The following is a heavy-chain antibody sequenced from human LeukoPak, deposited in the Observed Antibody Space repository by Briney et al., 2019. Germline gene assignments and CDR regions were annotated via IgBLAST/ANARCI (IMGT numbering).Heavy chain of an antibody. J-gene: IGHJ3*02. CDR2: IYSGCST. Sequence: GGSLRLSCAVSGFTFSSNYMSWVRQAPGKGLEWVSVIYSGCSTYYADSVKGRFTISRDNSKNTLYHQTNSLRAEDTAVYYCASLITMVRGVILAFDIWGQGTMATVSS. CDR1: GFTFSSNY. V-gene: IGHV3-66*01. CDR3: ASLITMVRGVILAFDI. D-gene: IGHD3-10*01.